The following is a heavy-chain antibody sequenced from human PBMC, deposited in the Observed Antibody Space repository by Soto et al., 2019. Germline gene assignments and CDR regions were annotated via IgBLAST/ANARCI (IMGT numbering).Heavy chain of an antibody. Sequence: GGSLRLSCAASGFTFSSYSMNWVRQAPGKGLEWVSYISSSSSTIYYADSVKGRFTISRDNDNNSLYLQMNNLRAEDTAVYCCGSPGGIAVAVWAFEIWGEGTMVTVSS. CDR3: GSPGGIAVAVWAFEI. V-gene: IGHV3-48*01. J-gene: IGHJ3*02. CDR1: GFTFSSYS. CDR2: ISSSSSTI. D-gene: IGHD6-19*01.